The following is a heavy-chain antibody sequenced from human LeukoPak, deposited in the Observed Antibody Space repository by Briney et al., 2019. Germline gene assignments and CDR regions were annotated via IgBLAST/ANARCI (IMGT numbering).Heavy chain of an antibody. Sequence: GGSLPLPCAASGFPVSSNYMMWVRHAPGKARECVSVISSRGSTYYAASVKGRFTISRDISKKTLYVQTNSLRAEDRAVYYCARSSSPGYYLDCWGQGSLVTVSS. CDR1: GFPVSSNY. CDR3: ARSSSPGYYLDC. J-gene: IGHJ4*02. CDR2: ISSRGST. V-gene: IGHV3-66*01. D-gene: IGHD2-15*01.